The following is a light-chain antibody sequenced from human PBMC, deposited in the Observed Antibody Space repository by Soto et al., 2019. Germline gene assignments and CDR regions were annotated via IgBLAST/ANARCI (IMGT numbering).Light chain of an antibody. V-gene: IGKV1-27*01. CDR2: AAS. CDR1: QDIRDF. J-gene: IGKJ3*01. Sequence: DIQMTQSPTSLYSSVGDRVTIICRARQDIRDFVAWYQQKPGKATKLLIYAASTLQSGVASRLSGSGSGTDFALTINGLQPQDIATYSCHKYSSVPVFGTGPKEQIK. CDR3: HKYSSVPV.